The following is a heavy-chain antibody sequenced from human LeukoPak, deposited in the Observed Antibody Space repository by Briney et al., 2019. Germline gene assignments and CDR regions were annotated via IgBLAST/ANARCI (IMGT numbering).Heavy chain of an antibody. Sequence: SETLSPTCTVSGGSISSGSYYWSWIRQPAGKGLEWIGRIYTSGSTNYNPSLKSRVTISVDTSKNQFSLKLSSVTAADTAVYYCARDTYYDFWSGPTEYYMDVWGKGTTVTVSS. CDR1: GGSISSGSYY. CDR2: IYTSGST. J-gene: IGHJ6*03. V-gene: IGHV4-61*02. CDR3: ARDTYYDFWSGPTEYYMDV. D-gene: IGHD3-3*01.